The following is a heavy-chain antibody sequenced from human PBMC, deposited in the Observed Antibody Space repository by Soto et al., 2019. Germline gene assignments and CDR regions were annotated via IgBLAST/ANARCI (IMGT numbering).Heavy chain of an antibody. CDR3: AKDGYDSSGYPAY. J-gene: IGHJ4*02. CDR2: ISYDGSNK. D-gene: IGHD3-22*01. V-gene: IGHV3-30*18. CDR1: GFTFSSYG. Sequence: GGSLRLSCAASGFTFSSYGMHWVRQAPGKGLEWVAVISYDGSNKYYADSVKGRFTISRDNSKNTLYLQMNSLRAEDTAVYYCAKDGYDSSGYPAYWGQGTLVTVSS.